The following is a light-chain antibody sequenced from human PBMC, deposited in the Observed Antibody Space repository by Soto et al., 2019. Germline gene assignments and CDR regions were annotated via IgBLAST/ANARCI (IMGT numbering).Light chain of an antibody. CDR1: SGHGNYV. CDR2: VKSDGSH. J-gene: IGLJ2*01. V-gene: IGLV4-69*01. CDR3: QTGDTAIVV. Sequence: QLVLTQSPSASASLGASVRLTCTLSSGHGNYVIAWHQQQPGKGPRYLMKVKSDGSHPKGDGIPDRFSGSSSGAERYLAIPTLQSEDEADYSCQTGDTAIVVFGGGTKVTPL.